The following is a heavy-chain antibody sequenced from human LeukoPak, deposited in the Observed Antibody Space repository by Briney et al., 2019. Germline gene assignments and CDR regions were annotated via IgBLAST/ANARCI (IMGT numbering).Heavy chain of an antibody. D-gene: IGHD3-22*01. CDR2: VYYSGST. CDR3: ASQPLGSGYYYGDY. J-gene: IGHJ4*02. CDR1: GGSITGYY. V-gene: IGHV4-59*08. Sequence: PSETLSLTCTVSGGSITGYYWNWIRQPPGKGLEWIGYVYYSGSTNYNPSLKSRVTISVDTSKNQFSLKLSSVTAADTAVYYCASQPLGSGYYYGDYWGQGTLVTVSS.